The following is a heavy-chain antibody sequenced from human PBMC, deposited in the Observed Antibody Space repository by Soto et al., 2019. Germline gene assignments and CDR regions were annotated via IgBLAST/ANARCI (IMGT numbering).Heavy chain of an antibody. Sequence: SSETLSLTCTFSGGSISAYYWSWIRQPPGKGLEWIGHIYYSGSTNYSPSLKSRVTISIDTSKRQFSLKLRSVTAADTAVYYCARVGSGSYYDFNWFDPWGQGKVVTV. J-gene: IGHJ5*02. V-gene: IGHV4-59*01. D-gene: IGHD1-26*01. CDR2: IYYSGST. CDR3: ARVGSGSYYDFNWFDP. CDR1: GGSISAYY.